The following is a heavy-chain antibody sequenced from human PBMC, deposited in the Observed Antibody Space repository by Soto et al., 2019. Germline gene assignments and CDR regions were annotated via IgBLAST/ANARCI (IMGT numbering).Heavy chain of an antibody. V-gene: IGHV1-69*13. CDR3: ATEGRTYYFDS. Sequence: GASVKVSCKASGGTFSSYGISWVRQAPGQGLEWMGGIIPMFGTPNYAQKLQGRVTITADDSTSTAYMELSSLRSEDTAVYYCATEGRTYYFDSWGQGSQVTVS. J-gene: IGHJ4*02. CDR1: GGTFSSYG. CDR2: IIPMFGTP.